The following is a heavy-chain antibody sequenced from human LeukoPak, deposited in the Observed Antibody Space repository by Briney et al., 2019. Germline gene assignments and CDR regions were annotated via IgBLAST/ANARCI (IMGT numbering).Heavy chain of an antibody. D-gene: IGHD4-17*01. CDR2: NSGST. J-gene: IGHJ5*02. Sequence: PSETLSLTCTVSGGSISSSSYYWGWIRQPPGKGLEWIGSNSGSTPYNPSLKSRVTISVDTSKNQFSLKLSSVTAADTAVYYCARDRPTTVTTPDWFDPWGQGTLVTVSS. CDR3: ARDRPTTVTTPDWFDP. V-gene: IGHV4-39*07. CDR1: GGSISSSSYY.